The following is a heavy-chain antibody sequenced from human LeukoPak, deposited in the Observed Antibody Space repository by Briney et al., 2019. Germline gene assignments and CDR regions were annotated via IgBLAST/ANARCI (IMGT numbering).Heavy chain of an antibody. D-gene: IGHD3-3*01. CDR3: AKNALFGVVISYFDY. J-gene: IGHJ4*02. CDR2: ISGSGGST. Sequence: GGSLRLSCAASGFTFSSYAMSWVRQAPGKGLEWVSAISGSGGSTYYADSVKGRFTNSRDNSKNTLYLQMNSLRAEDTAVYYCAKNALFGVVISYFDYWGQGTLVTVSS. V-gene: IGHV3-23*01. CDR1: GFTFSSYA.